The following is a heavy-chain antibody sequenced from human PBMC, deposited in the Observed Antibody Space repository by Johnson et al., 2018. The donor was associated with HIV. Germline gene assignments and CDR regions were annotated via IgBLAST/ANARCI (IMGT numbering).Heavy chain of an antibody. CDR2: ISYDGSNK. CDR1: GFTFSSYA. Sequence: QMQLVEYGGGVVQPGRSLRLSCAASGFTFSSYAMHWVRQAPGKGLEWVAVISYDGSNKYYADSVKGRFTISRDNSKNTLYLQMNSLRAEDTAVYYCARARTVVIARPDAFDIWGKGQWSPSLQ. CDR3: ARARTVVIARPDAFDI. D-gene: IGHD2-21*01. J-gene: IGHJ3*02. V-gene: IGHV3-30-3*01.